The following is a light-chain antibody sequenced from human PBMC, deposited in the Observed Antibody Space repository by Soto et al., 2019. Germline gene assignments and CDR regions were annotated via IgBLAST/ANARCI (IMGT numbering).Light chain of an antibody. CDR3: NSLRVNHLYV. V-gene: IGLV2-14*01. CDR1: SSVVGRYNT. Sequence: QSVLTQPASVSGSPGQTITISCTGTSSVVGRYNTVSWYQHHPGKAPKLIIYEVTHRPAGISDRFSASKSGNTASLTISGLQAEDEADYYCNSLRVNHLYVFGSGTKVTV. CDR2: EVT. J-gene: IGLJ1*01.